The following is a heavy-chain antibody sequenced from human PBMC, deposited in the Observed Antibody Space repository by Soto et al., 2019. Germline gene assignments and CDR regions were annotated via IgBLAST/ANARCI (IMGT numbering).Heavy chain of an antibody. CDR2: IYYSGST. V-gene: IGHV4-39*01. CDR1: GGSISSSSYY. Sequence: LSLTCTVSGGSISSSSYYWGWIRQPPGKGLEWIGSIYYSGSTYYNPSLKGRVTISVDTSKNQFSLKLSSVTAADTAVYYCAGGGLWFGELSYWGQGTLVTVSS. CDR3: AGGGLWFGELSY. D-gene: IGHD3-10*01. J-gene: IGHJ4*02.